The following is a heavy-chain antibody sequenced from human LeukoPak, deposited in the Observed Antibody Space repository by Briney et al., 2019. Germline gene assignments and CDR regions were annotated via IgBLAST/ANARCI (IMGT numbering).Heavy chain of an antibody. Sequence: GSLRLSRAASGFTFSGYSMNWVRQAPGKGLEWVSYISSSSGTISYADSVKGRFTISRDNAKNSLYLQMNSLRAEDTAVYYCARDTLLYYDSSGYYPGYFDYWGQGTLVTVSS. CDR1: GFTFSGYS. J-gene: IGHJ4*02. CDR3: ARDTLLYYDSSGYYPGYFDY. D-gene: IGHD3-22*01. CDR2: ISSSSGTI. V-gene: IGHV3-48*04.